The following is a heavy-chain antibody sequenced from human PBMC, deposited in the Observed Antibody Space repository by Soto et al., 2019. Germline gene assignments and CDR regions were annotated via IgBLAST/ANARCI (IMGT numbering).Heavy chain of an antibody. CDR1: GFTFSSYS. D-gene: IGHD1-26*01. V-gene: IGHV3-21*01. J-gene: IGHJ4*02. CDR2: ISSSSSYI. CDR3: ARDRRGFIVGATRSWYFDY. Sequence: GGSLRLSCAASGFTFSSYSRNWVRQGPGKGLEWVSSISSSSSYIYYADSVKGRFTISRDNAKNSLYLQMNSLRAEDTAVYYCARDRRGFIVGATRSWYFDYWGQGTLVTVSS.